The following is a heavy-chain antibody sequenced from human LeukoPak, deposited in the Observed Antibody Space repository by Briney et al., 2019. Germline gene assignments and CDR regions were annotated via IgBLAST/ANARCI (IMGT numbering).Heavy chain of an antibody. CDR1: SDSGSSSGSYW. D-gene: IGHD3-16*01. J-gene: IGHJ4*02. V-gene: IGHV4-61*01. Sequence: PSETLSLTCDVSSDSGSSSGSYWSGWFRQPPGKGLEWIGYVHSSGSTKYISSLGSRVTISMDTSRNQFSLKLSSVTAADTAVYFCTRGGAGLIDFWGRGTLVTVSS. CDR2: VHSSGST. CDR3: TRGGAGLIDF.